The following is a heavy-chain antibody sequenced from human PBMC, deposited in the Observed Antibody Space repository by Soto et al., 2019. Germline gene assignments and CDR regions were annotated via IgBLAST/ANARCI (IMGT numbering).Heavy chain of an antibody. J-gene: IGHJ6*02. D-gene: IGHD3-3*01. CDR2: ISAYNGNT. CDR3: ERDGPYDFWSGYPNPKYYYYGMDV. Sequence: ASVKVSCKASGYTFTSYGISWVRQAPGQGLEWMGWISAYNGNTNYAQKLQGRVTMTTDTSTSTAYMELRSLRSDDTAVYYCERDGPYDFWSGYPNPKYYYYGMDVWGQGTTVTVSS. V-gene: IGHV1-18*01. CDR1: GYTFTSYG.